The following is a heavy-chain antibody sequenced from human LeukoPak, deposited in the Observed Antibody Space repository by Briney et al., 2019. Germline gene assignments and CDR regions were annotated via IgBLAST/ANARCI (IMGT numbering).Heavy chain of an antibody. V-gene: IGHV3-7*03. Sequence: GGSLRLSCVASEFIFNNYWMSWVRQGPGEGPEWVANINQGGSEKYYVDSVRGRFTISRDNAKKSLDLQMNSLRVEDTATYYCARLAVPPGNRGWYYEHWGQGTLVTVSS. J-gene: IGHJ4*02. CDR1: EFIFNNYW. CDR3: ARLAVPPGNRGWYYEH. D-gene: IGHD2-2*01. CDR2: INQGGSEK.